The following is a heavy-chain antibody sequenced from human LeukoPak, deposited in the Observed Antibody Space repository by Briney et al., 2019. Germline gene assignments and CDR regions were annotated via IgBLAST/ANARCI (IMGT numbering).Heavy chain of an antibody. Sequence: PGGSLRLSCAASGFTFNSYCMHWVRQAPGKGLVWVSRIDEDGKTIDYADSVKGRFTISRDNVKDTLYLQMSSLRDEDTAVYYCVSDLCGGDDQWGRGTLVTVSS. CDR2: IDEDGKTI. V-gene: IGHV3-74*01. D-gene: IGHD3-3*01. CDR1: GFTFNSYC. J-gene: IGHJ5*02. CDR3: VSDLCGGDDQ.